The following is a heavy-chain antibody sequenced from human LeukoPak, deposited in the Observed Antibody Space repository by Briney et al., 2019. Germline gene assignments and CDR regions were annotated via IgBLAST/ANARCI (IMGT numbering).Heavy chain of an antibody. Sequence: SETLSLTCTVSGGSISSYYWSWIRQPAGKGLEWIGRIYTSGSTTYNPSLKSRVTMSVDTSKNQFSLKLSSVTAADTAVYYCARAVTGYYGSGSYYPNNYYYYYMDVWGKGTTVTVSS. V-gene: IGHV4-4*07. D-gene: IGHD3-10*01. J-gene: IGHJ6*03. CDR3: ARAVTGYYGSGSYYPNNYYYYYMDV. CDR2: IYTSGST. CDR1: GGSISSYY.